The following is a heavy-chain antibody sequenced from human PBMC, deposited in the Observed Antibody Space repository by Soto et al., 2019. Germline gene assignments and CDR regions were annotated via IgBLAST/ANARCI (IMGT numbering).Heavy chain of an antibody. CDR2: ISGSGGST. CDR3: ARGSDYDFWSGLRYYYYGMDV. D-gene: IGHD3-3*01. CDR1: GFTFSSYA. V-gene: IGHV3-23*01. J-gene: IGHJ6*02. Sequence: PGGSLRLSCAASGFTFSSYAMIWVRQAPGKGLEWVSAISGSGGSTYYADSVKGRFTISRDNSKNTLYLQMNSLRAEDTAVYYCARGSDYDFWSGLRYYYYGMDVWGQGTTVTVSS.